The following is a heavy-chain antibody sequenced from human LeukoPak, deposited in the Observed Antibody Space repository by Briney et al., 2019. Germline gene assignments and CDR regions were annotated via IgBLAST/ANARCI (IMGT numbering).Heavy chain of an antibody. J-gene: IGHJ4*02. D-gene: IGHD3-10*01. CDR2: IIPILGIA. Sequence: SVKVSCKASGGTFSSYTISWVRQAPGQGLEWMGRIIPILGIANYAQKFQGRVTITAGKSTSTAYMELSSLRSEDTAVYYCARDLPRNGADYWGQGTLVTVSS. CDR3: ARDLPRNGADY. V-gene: IGHV1-69*04. CDR1: GGTFSSYT.